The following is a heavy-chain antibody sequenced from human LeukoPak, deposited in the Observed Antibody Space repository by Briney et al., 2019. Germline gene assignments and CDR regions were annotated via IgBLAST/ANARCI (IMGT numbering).Heavy chain of an antibody. J-gene: IGHJ4*02. CDR3: ARGTSSGYFQLYFDY. V-gene: IGHV3-53*01. D-gene: IGHD3-22*01. Sequence: PGGSLRLSCAASGFTVSSNYMTWVRQAPGKGLEWVSVIYSGGSTYYADSVKGRFTISRDNSKNTLYLQMNSLGAEDTAVYYCARGTSSGYFQLYFDYWGQGTLVTVSS. CDR1: GFTVSSNY. CDR2: IYSGGST.